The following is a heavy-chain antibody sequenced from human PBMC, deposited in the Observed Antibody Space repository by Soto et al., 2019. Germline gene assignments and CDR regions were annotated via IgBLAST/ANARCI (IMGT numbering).Heavy chain of an antibody. CDR1: GFTFSSYG. CDR3: ARGYSGYDFGYYFDY. D-gene: IGHD5-12*01. CDR2: ISSNGSNK. Sequence: QVQLVESGGGVVQPGRSLRLSCAASGFTFSSYGMHWVRQAPGKGLERVAVISSNGSNKFYADSVKGRFTISRDNSKSTLYLQMNSLRTEDTAVYYCARGYSGYDFGYYFDYWGQGTLVTVSS. J-gene: IGHJ4*02. V-gene: IGHV3-30*03.